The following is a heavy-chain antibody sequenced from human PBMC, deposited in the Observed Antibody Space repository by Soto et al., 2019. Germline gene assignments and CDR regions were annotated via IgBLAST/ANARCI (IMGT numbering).Heavy chain of an antibody. D-gene: IGHD3-10*01. CDR1: GGSISSYY. CDR3: ARDNYDSGTSGFDP. J-gene: IGHJ5*02. CDR2: IYYSGST. V-gene: IGHV4-59*01. Sequence: SETLSLTCTVSGGSISSYYWTWVRQPPGKGLEWIGNIYYSGSTNYNPSLRSRITISLDTSKNQFSLRLTSVTAADTAVYYCARDNYDSGTSGFDPWGQGSLVT.